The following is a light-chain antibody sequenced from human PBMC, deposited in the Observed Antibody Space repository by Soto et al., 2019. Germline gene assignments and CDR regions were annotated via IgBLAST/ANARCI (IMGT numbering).Light chain of an antibody. J-gene: IGLJ2*01. CDR3: SSYAGSNNLV. CDR1: AIGVGGYNY. V-gene: IGLV2-8*01. CDR2: EVS. Sequence: QSALTQPPSASGSPGQSVTISGTGTAIGVGGYNYASWYQQHPAKAPKPRIYEVSRRPTGVPARASGSKSGNTASLPVSWLQAEDEAEYYCSSYAGSNNLVFGGGTKLTVL.